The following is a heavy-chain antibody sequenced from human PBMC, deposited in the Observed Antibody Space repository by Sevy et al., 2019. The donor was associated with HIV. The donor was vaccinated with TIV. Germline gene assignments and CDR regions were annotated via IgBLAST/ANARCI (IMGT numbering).Heavy chain of an antibody. CDR1: GYTFTRYS. V-gene: IGHV7-4-1*02. CDR2: INTNTGNP. CDR3: ARAEVDTAIEGFDY. Sequence: ASVKVSCKASGYTFTRYSMNWVRQAPGQGLERMGWINTNTGNPTYAQGFTGRFVFSLDTSVSTAYLQISSLKADDTAVYYCARAEVDTAIEGFDYWGQGTLVTVSS. J-gene: IGHJ4*02. D-gene: IGHD5-18*01.